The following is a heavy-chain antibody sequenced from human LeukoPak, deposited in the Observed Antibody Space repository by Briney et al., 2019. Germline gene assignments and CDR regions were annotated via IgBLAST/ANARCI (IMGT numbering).Heavy chain of an antibody. CDR2: ISGNGGST. CDR3: ARVQAPRSTIFGVVTLVYYGMDV. CDR1: GFMFRSYA. V-gene: IGHV3-23*01. J-gene: IGHJ6*02. D-gene: IGHD3-3*01. Sequence: GGSPRLSCAASGFMFRSYAMSWVRQAPGKGLEWVSVISGNGGSTHYADSVKGRFTISRDNAKNSLYLQMNSLRDEDTAVYYCARVQAPRSTIFGVVTLVYYGMDVWGRGTTVTVSS.